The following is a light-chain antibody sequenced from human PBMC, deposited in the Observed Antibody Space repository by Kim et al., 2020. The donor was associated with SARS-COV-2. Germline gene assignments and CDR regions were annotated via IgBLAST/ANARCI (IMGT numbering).Light chain of an antibody. CDR3: QVWDSDSDYVV. V-gene: IGLV3-21*04. CDR2: FDR. Sequence: APGKTARVSCGGNDIGDKRVHWYQKKPGQAPVLVIYFDRDRPSGIPERFSGSNSGTTATLTISTVEAGDEADYYCQVWDSDSDYVVFGGGTQLTVL. J-gene: IGLJ2*01. CDR1: DIGDKR.